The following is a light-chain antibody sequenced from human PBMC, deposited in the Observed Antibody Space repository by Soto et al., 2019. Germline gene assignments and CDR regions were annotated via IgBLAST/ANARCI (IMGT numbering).Light chain of an antibody. J-gene: IGKJ1*01. CDR1: QSLLHVSGYIY. V-gene: IGKV2-28*01. CDR2: LGS. CDR3: MQALQPPRT. Sequence: DIVMTQSPLSLPVTPGESASISCRSSQSLLHVSGYIYLDWYVQKPGHSPQLLIFLGSNRASGVPDRFTGRGSGTEFTLQISRVEAEDIGAVYYCMQALQPPRTFGRGTTLEI.